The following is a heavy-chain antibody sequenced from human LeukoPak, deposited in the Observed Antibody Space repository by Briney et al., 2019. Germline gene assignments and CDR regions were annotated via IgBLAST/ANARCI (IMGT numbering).Heavy chain of an antibody. V-gene: IGHV4-34*01. CDR3: ARGAGAYSSGYWDFDY. Sequence: SETLSLTCAVYGGSFSGYYWSWIRQPPGKGLEWIGEINHSGSTNYNPSLKSRVTISVDTSKNQFSLKLSSVTAADTAVYYCARGAGAYSSGYWDFDYWGQGTLVTVSS. CDR2: INHSGST. D-gene: IGHD3-22*01. J-gene: IGHJ4*02. CDR1: GGSFSGYY.